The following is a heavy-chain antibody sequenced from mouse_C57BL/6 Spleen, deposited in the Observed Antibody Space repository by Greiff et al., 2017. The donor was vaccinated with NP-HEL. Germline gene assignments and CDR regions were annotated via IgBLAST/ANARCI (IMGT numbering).Heavy chain of an antibody. Sequence: EVQVVESGGGLVKPGGSLKLSCAASGFTFSDYGMHWVRQAPEKGLEWVAYISSGSSTIYYADTVKGRFTISRDNAKNTLFLQMTSLRSEDTAMYYCASIYYGKDYAMDYWGQGTSVTVSS. CDR3: ASIYYGKDYAMDY. CDR2: ISSGSSTI. J-gene: IGHJ4*01. V-gene: IGHV5-17*01. D-gene: IGHD2-1*01. CDR1: GFTFSDYG.